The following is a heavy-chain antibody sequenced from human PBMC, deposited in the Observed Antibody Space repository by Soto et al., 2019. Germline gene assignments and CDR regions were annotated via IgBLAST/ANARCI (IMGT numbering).Heavy chain of an antibody. J-gene: IGHJ4*02. CDR1: GFTFSSYA. D-gene: IGHD5-18*01. V-gene: IGHV3-30-3*01. Sequence: GGSLRLSCAASGFTFSSYARHWVRQAPGKGLEWVAVISYDGSNKYYADSVKGRFTISRDNSKNTLYLQMNSLRAEDTAVYYCARVREIQLWLIQPDNYFDYWGQGTLVTVSS. CDR2: ISYDGSNK. CDR3: ARVREIQLWLIQPDNYFDY.